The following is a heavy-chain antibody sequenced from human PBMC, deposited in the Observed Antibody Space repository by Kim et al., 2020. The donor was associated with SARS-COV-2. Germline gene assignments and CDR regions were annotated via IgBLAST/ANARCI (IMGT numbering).Heavy chain of an antibody. CDR3: ARGHLGHVAYGMDC. Sequence: GGSLRLSCAASGFTFSSFGMHWVRQAPGKGLEWVAILWYDESNKYYADSVKGRFTISRDNSKNTLFLQMNSLRAEDTAIYYFARGHLGHVAYGMDCWGQG. CDR1: GFTFSSFG. V-gene: IGHV3-33*01. D-gene: IGHD2-21*01. CDR2: LWYDESNK. J-gene: IGHJ6*01.